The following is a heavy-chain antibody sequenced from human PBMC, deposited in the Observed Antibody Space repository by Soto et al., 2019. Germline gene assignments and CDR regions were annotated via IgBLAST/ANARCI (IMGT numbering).Heavy chain of an antibody. Sequence: GGSLRLSCAASGFTFSSYAMHWVRQAPGKGLEWVAVISYDGSNKYYADSVKGRFTISRDNSKNTLYLQMNSLRAEDTAVYYCARDGNLLWFGTYGMDVWGQGTTVTVSS. D-gene: IGHD3-10*01. CDR1: GFTFSSYA. CDR3: ARDGNLLWFGTYGMDV. J-gene: IGHJ6*02. CDR2: ISYDGSNK. V-gene: IGHV3-30-3*01.